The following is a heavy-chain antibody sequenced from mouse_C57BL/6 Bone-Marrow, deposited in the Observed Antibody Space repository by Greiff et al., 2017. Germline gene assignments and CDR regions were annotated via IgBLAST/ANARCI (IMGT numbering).Heavy chain of an antibody. V-gene: IGHV1-5*01. CDR1: GYTFTSYW. CDR3: TREGVYYCGSSDWYFDF. CDR2: IYPGNSDT. D-gene: IGHD1-1*01. J-gene: IGHJ1*03. Sequence: EVQLQESGTVLARPGASVKMSCKASGYTFTSYWMHWVKQRPGQGLEWIGAIYPGNSDTSYNQKFKGKAKLTAVTSASTAYMELSSLTNEDSAVYYCTREGVYYCGSSDWYFDFWGTGTTVTVSS.